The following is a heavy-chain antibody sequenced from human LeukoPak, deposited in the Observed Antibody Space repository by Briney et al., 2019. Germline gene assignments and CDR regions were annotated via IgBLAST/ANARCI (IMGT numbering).Heavy chain of an antibody. CDR2: ISSDGINT. Sequence: PGRSLRLSCAASGLAFNTYALHWVRQAPGKGLEWVAIISSDGINTYYADSVEGRFSISRDNSKNMLYLQMDSLRAEDTAMYYCARDLRPADTTGYYSHFDYWGQGTLVTVSS. J-gene: IGHJ4*02. CDR3: ARDLRPADTTGYYSHFDY. CDR1: GLAFNTYA. V-gene: IGHV3-30*04. D-gene: IGHD3-22*01.